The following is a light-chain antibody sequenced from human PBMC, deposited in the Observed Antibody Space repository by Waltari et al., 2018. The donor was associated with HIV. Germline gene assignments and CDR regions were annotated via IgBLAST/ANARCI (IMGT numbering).Light chain of an antibody. J-gene: IGKJ5*01. CDR1: QDITNNF. CDR3: QQYGDSPIT. V-gene: IGKV3-20*01. Sequence: ELAFKPAPGPLALSPGDRATHPCRASQDITNNFLAWYQQRPGQAPRLLIFGASTRASGIPDRFGGSGSGTDFTLTIGRLEPEDSAVYYCQQYGDSPITFGQGTRLEI. CDR2: GAS.